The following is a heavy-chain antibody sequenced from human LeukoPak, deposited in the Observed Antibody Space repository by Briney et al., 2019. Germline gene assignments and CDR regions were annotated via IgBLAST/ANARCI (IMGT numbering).Heavy chain of an antibody. V-gene: IGHV3-53*01. CDR1: GFSVSTNY. J-gene: IGHJ6*03. D-gene: IGHD2-8*01. CDR3: ARTLAADCTNGVCPNRYYCYYYMDV. CDR2: IYSGGST. Sequence: GGSLRLSCAASGFSVSTNYMSWVRQAPGRGLEWVSDIYSGGSTYYADSVKGRFTISRDKSENTLFLQMNSLRAEDTAVYYCARTLAADCTNGVCPNRYYCYYYMDVWGKGTKVTVSS.